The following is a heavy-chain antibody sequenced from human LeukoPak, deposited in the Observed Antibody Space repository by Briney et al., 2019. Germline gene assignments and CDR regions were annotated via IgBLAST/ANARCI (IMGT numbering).Heavy chain of an antibody. CDR2: IKQDGSEK. Sequence: GGSLRLSCEASAFTFSSYWMSWVRQAPGKGLEWVANIKQDGSEKYYVDSVKGRFTISRDNAKNSLYLQMNSLRAEDTAVYYCARDGIALAGDYFDYWGQGTLVTVSS. V-gene: IGHV3-7*01. J-gene: IGHJ4*02. CDR1: AFTFSSYW. D-gene: IGHD6-19*01. CDR3: ARDGIALAGDYFDY.